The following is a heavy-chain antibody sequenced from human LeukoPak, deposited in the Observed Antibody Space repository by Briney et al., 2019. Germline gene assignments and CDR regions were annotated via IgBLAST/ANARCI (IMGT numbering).Heavy chain of an antibody. Sequence: ASVKVSCKASGGTFSSYAISWVRQAPGQGLEWLGGIIPIFGTANYAQKFQGRATITADESTSTAYMELSSLRSEDTAVYYCARLPPSYTIFGVVSDYWGQGTLVTVSS. V-gene: IGHV1-69*01. CDR3: ARLPPSYTIFGVVSDY. CDR1: GGTFSSYA. J-gene: IGHJ4*02. CDR2: IIPIFGTA. D-gene: IGHD3-3*01.